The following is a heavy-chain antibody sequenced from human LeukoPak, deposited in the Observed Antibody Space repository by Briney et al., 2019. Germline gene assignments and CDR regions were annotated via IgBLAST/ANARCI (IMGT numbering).Heavy chain of an antibody. V-gene: IGHV3-7*03. Sequence: GGSLRLSCASSGFTFTSHRMTWVRQAPGKGLEWVANIGQDGSDKYYLDSVKGRFTISRDNSKNTLYLQMNSLRAEDTAVYYCARSQYYYDSSGYDAFDIWGQGTMVTVSS. CDR3: ARSQYYYDSSGYDAFDI. CDR2: IGQDGSDK. D-gene: IGHD3-22*01. CDR1: GFTFTSHR. J-gene: IGHJ3*02.